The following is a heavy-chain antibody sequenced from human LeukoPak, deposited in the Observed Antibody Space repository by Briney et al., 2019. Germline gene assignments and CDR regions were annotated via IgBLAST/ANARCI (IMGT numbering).Heavy chain of an antibody. CDR2: ISSSSSYI. J-gene: IGHJ2*01. Sequence: GGSLRLPCAASGFTFSSYSMNWVRQAPGKGLEWVSSISSSSSYIYYADSVKGRFTISRDNAKNSLYLQMNSLRAEDTAVYYCARDLGWYFDLWGRGTLVTVSS. CDR3: ARDLGWYFDL. CDR1: GFTFSSYS. V-gene: IGHV3-21*01.